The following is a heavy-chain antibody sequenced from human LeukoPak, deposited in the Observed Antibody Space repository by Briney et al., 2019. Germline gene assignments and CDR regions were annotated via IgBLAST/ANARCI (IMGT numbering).Heavy chain of an antibody. J-gene: IGHJ4*02. CDR1: GGTFSSYA. CDR2: IIPIFGTA. D-gene: IGHD3-16*01. CDR3: VREGEYGHGPFDY. V-gene: IGHV1-69*13. Sequence: GASVKVSCKASGGTFSSYAISWVRQAPGQGLEWMGGIIPIFGTANYAQKFQGRVTITADESTSTAYMELSSLRSEDTAVYYCVREGEYGHGPFDYWGQGTLVTVSS.